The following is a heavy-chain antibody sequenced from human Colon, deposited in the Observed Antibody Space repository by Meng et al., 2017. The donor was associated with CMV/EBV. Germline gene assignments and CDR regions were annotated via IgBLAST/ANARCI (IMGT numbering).Heavy chain of an antibody. CDR3: ARDSIASGGKVGVMDV. CDR1: GYMFSDHH. J-gene: IGHJ6*02. Sequence: ASVKVSCKASGYMFSDHHLHWVRQAPGQGLEWLGWINPHSAGTIYAKKFQGRVTMTRGTSIDTAYMDLRSLTSDDSAIYYCARDSIASGGKVGVMDVWGQGTTVTVSS. D-gene: IGHD6-13*01. V-gene: IGHV1-2*02. CDR2: INPHSAGT.